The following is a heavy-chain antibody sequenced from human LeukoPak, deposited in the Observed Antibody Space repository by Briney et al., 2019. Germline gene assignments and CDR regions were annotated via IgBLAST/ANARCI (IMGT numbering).Heavy chain of an antibody. CDR1: GGSFSGYY. V-gene: IGHV4-34*01. J-gene: IGHJ3*02. CDR3: ARHSIVYCSSTSCYAFDI. CDR2: INHSGST. Sequence: PSETLSLTCAVYGGSFSGYYWSWIRQPPGKGLEWIGEINHSGSTNYNPSFKSRVTISVDTSKNQFSLKLSSVTAADTAVYYCARHSIVYCSSTSCYAFDIWGQGTMVTVSS. D-gene: IGHD2-2*01.